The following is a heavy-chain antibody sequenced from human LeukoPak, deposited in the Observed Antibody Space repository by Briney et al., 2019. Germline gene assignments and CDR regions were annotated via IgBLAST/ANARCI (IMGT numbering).Heavy chain of an antibody. CDR1: GFTFSSYA. J-gene: IGHJ4*02. CDR2: ISGSGGST. CDR3: ARSHSGYELPPYYFDY. Sequence: GGSLRLSCAASGFTFSSYAMSWVRQAPGKGVEWVSAISGSGGSTYYADSVKGRFTISRDNSKNTLYLQMNSLRAEDTAVYYCARSHSGYELPPYYFDYWGQGTLVTVSS. V-gene: IGHV3-23*01. D-gene: IGHD5-12*01.